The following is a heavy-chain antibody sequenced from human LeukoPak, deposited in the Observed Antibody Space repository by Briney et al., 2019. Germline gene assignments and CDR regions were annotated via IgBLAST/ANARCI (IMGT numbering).Heavy chain of an antibody. CDR2: FDPEDGET. D-gene: IGHD3-22*01. CDR1: GYTLTELS. CDR3: ATARMIVAEKSDAFDI. V-gene: IGHV1-24*01. J-gene: IGHJ3*02. Sequence: ASVKVSCKVSGYTLTELSMHWVRQAPGKGLEWMGGFDPEDGETIYAQKLQGRVTMTEDTSTDTAYMELSSLRSEDTAVYYCATARMIVAEKSDAFDIWGQGTTVTISS.